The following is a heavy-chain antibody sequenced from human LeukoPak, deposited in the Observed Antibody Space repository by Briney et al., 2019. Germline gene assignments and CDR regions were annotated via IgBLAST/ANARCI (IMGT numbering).Heavy chain of an antibody. D-gene: IGHD3-22*01. Sequence: GGSLRLSCAASGFTVSSNYMSWVRQAPGKGLEWVSAISGSGGSTYYADSVKGRFTISRDNSKNTLYLQMNSLRAEDTAVYYCAKGDDYDSSGYPVPYWGQGTLVTVSS. CDR1: GFTVSSNY. CDR2: ISGSGGST. CDR3: AKGDDYDSSGYPVPY. J-gene: IGHJ4*02. V-gene: IGHV3-23*01.